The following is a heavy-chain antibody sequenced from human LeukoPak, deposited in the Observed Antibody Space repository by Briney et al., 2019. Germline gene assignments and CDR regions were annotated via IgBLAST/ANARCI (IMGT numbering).Heavy chain of an antibody. CDR1: GGSISSSSYY. CDR2: IYYSGST. V-gene: IGHV4-39*07. D-gene: IGHD3-10*01. J-gene: IGHJ5*02. Sequence: SETLSLTCTVSGGSISSSSYYWGWIRQPPGKGLEWIGNIYYSGSTYYNPSLKSRLTISVDTSKNQFSLKLRSVTAADTAVYYCARDGVFGTFDPWGQGTLVTVSS. CDR3: ARDGVFGTFDP.